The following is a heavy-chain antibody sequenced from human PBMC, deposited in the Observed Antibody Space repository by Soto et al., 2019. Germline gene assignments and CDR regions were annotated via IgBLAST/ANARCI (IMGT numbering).Heavy chain of an antibody. D-gene: IGHD3-16*01. Sequence: TLSLTCTVSGGSTNSRSDYWGWIRQPPGKGLEWIGSVYYSGSTHDNPSLQSRVTISVDTSRNQFSLNLISVTAADTAVYFCARQPRGPGYGERGLYFDHWGQGTLVTVSS. CDR1: GGSTNSRSDY. J-gene: IGHJ4*02. V-gene: IGHV4-39*01. CDR3: ARQPRGPGYGERGLYFDH. CDR2: VYYSGST.